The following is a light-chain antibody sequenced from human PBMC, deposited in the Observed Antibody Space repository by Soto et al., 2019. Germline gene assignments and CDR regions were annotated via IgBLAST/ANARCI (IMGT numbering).Light chain of an antibody. Sequence: QSVLTQPSSLSGSPGQTITISCTGSSSDVGRYNTVSWYQHHPGKAPKLIIYEVTHRPAGISDRFSASKSGNTASLTISGLQAEDEADYYCNSLRVNHIYVFGSGTKVTVL. CDR1: SSDVGRYNT. CDR2: EVT. CDR3: NSLRVNHIYV. V-gene: IGLV2-14*01. J-gene: IGLJ1*01.